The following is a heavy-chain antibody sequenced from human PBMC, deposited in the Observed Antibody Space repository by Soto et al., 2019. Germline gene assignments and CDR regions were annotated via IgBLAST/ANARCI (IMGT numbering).Heavy chain of an antibody. CDR2: IDGGETTT. Sequence: EVQLVESGGGLVQPGGSLRLSCAASGFTFSGDRMHWVRQAPGKGLVWVSRIDGGETTTSYADSVKGRFTISRDNAKNTLYLQMNSLRVEDTAVYYCARGAYPLDYWGQGTLVTVSS. J-gene: IGHJ4*02. CDR1: GFTFSGDR. V-gene: IGHV3-74*01. CDR3: ARGAYPLDY.